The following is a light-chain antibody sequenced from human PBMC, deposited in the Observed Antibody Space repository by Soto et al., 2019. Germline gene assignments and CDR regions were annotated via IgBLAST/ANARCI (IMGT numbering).Light chain of an antibody. CDR3: TSYTGDDFTFV. Sequence: QSALTQPPSASGSLGQSVTISCTGTSSDIGTYDYVSWYQQHPGRAPKLIIFEVSKRPLGVPDRFSGPKSGNTASLIVSGLQPDDEAEYHCTSYTGDDFTFVFGTGTKVTVL. V-gene: IGLV2-8*01. CDR1: SSDIGTYDY. CDR2: EVS. J-gene: IGLJ1*01.